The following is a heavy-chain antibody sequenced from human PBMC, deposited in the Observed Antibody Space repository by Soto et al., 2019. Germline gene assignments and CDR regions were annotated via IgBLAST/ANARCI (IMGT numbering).Heavy chain of an antibody. Sequence: LRLSCAASGFTFSSYAMHWVRQAPGKGLEWVAVISYDGSNKYYADSVKGRFTISRDNSKNTLYLQMNSLRAEDTAVYYCARGYGFEYSSSLDYWGQGTLVTVSS. V-gene: IGHV3-30-3*01. CDR1: GFTFSSYA. J-gene: IGHJ4*02. CDR3: ARGYGFEYSSSLDY. CDR2: ISYDGSNK. D-gene: IGHD6-6*01.